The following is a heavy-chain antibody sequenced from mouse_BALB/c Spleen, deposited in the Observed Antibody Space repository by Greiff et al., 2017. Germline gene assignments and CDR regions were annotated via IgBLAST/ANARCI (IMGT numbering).Heavy chain of an antibody. D-gene: IGHD2-12*01. CDR3: TREGGDDGSWFAY. J-gene: IGHJ3*01. Sequence: VQLQQPGAELVKPGASVKLSCKASGYTFTSYYMYWVKQRPGQGLEWIGEINPSNGGTNFNEKFKSKATLTVDKSSSTAYMQLSSLTSEDSAVYYCTREGGDDGSWFAYWGQGTLVTVSA. CDR2: INPSNGGT. V-gene: IGHV1S81*02. CDR1: GYTFTSYY.